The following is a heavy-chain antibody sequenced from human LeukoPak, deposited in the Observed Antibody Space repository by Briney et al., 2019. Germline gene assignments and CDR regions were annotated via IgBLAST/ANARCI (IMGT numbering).Heavy chain of an antibody. Sequence: GGSLRLSCAASGFTFSSYAMSWVRQAPGKGLECVSTISGSGESTYYADSVKGRFTISRDNSKNTLYLQMNSLRAEDTAVYYCAKWGSGSYYKGSFDYWGQGTLVTVSS. CDR1: GFTFSSYA. CDR2: ISGSGEST. CDR3: AKWGSGSYYKGSFDY. V-gene: IGHV3-23*01. D-gene: IGHD3-10*01. J-gene: IGHJ4*02.